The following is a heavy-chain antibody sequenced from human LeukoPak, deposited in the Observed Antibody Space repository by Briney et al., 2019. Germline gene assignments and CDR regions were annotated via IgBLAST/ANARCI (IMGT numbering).Heavy chain of an antibody. J-gene: IGHJ6*03. CDR1: GFTFDEYA. Sequence: GGSLRLSCAASGFTFDEYAMHWVRQLPGKGPEWVSGISWNTYDVGYADSVKGRFTISRDNAKNFLYLQMDSLRAEDMALYYCAKGVGTSYHYHMDVWGKGTTVIVSS. D-gene: IGHD1-26*01. CDR2: ISWNTYDV. V-gene: IGHV3-9*03. CDR3: AKGVGTSYHYHMDV.